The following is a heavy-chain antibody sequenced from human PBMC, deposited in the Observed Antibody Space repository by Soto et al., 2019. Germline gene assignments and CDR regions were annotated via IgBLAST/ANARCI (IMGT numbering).Heavy chain of an antibody. CDR2: ISYDGSNK. D-gene: IGHD3-22*01. Sequence: SLRLSCAASGFTFRNYGMHWVRQAPGKGLEWMAVISYDGSNKYYADSVKGRFTISRDNSKNTLYLQMNSLRVEDTAVYYCAKMWDYDKSGYFYILIDYWGQGTLVTVSP. CDR1: GFTFRNYG. CDR3: AKMWDYDKSGYFYILIDY. V-gene: IGHV3-30*18. J-gene: IGHJ4*02.